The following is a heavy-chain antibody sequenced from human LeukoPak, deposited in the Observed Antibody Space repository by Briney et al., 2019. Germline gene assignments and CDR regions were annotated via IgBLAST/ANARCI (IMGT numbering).Heavy chain of an antibody. CDR2: IYTSGST. V-gene: IGHV4-4*07. D-gene: IGHD2-2*01. CDR1: GASISSYY. Sequence: SETLPLTCTVSGASISSYYWSWIRQPAGKGLEWIGRIYTSGSTNYNPSLKSRVTISVDTSKNQFSLKLSSVTAADTAVYYCARAPTPGSTRGPMDVWGKGTTVTVSS. J-gene: IGHJ6*03. CDR3: ARAPTPGSTRGPMDV.